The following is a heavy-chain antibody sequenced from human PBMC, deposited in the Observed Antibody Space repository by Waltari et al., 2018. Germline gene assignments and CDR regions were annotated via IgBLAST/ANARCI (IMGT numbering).Heavy chain of an antibody. D-gene: IGHD6-19*01. CDR1: GGSISSRSYY. CDR3: ATQWQMYYFDY. J-gene: IGHJ4*02. CDR2: IYYSGST. V-gene: IGHV4-39*07. Sequence: QLQLQESGPGLVKPSETLSLTCTVSGGSISSRSYYWGWIRQPPGKGLEWIGSIYYSGSTYYNPSLKSRVTISVDTSKNQFSLKLSSVTAADTAVYYCATQWQMYYFDYWGQGTLVTVSS.